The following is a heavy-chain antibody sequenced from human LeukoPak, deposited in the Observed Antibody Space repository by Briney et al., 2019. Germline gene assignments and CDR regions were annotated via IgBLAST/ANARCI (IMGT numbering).Heavy chain of an antibody. CDR1: GFSLSSSRMC. D-gene: IGHD3-9*01. CDR3: ARIDILTGADFDF. J-gene: IGHJ4*02. Sequence: SGPALVKPTQTLTLTCTFSGFSLSSSRMCVSWIRQPPGKALEWLALIDWDDDKYYSTSLKTRLTISKDTSKNQVVLTMTNVNPVDTATYFCARIDILTGADFDFWGQGTLVTVSS. V-gene: IGHV2-70*01. CDR2: IDWDDDK.